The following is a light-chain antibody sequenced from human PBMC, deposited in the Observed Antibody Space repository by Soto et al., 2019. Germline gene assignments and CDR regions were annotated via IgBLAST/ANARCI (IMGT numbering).Light chain of an antibody. CDR1: QTLTSTY. J-gene: IGKJ1*01. CDR2: GAS. V-gene: IGKV3-15*01. CDR3: QQYNNWPRT. Sequence: EIVMTQSPATLSLSPGERATLSCRASQTLTSTYLAWYQQKPDQAPRLLIYGASTLESGIPPRFSGSGSGTDFTLTISSLQSEDFAVYYCQQYNNWPRTFGQGNKVDIK.